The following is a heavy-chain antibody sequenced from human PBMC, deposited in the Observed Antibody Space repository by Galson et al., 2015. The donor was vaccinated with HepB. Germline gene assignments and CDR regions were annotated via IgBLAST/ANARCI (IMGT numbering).Heavy chain of an antibody. CDR3: ARAGGYGSGSYRNWFDP. D-gene: IGHD3-10*01. V-gene: IGHV3-21*01. Sequence: SLRLSCAASGFTFSSYSMNWVRQAPGKGLEWVSSISSSSSYIYYADSVKGRFTISRDNAKNSLYLQMNSLRAEDTAVYYCARAGGYGSGSYRNWFDPWGQGTLVTVSS. J-gene: IGHJ5*02. CDR1: GFTFSSYS. CDR2: ISSSSSYI.